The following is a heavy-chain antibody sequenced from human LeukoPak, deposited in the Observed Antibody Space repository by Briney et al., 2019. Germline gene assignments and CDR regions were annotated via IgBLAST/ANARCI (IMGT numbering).Heavy chain of an antibody. J-gene: IGHJ4*02. CDR3: AKPTYDILTGYLYCFDY. Sequence: PGGSLRLSCAASGFTFSSYAMSWVRQAPGKGLEWVSAISGSGGSTYYADSVKGRFTISRDNSKNTLYLQMNSLRAEDTAVYYCAKPTYDILTGYLYCFDYWGQGTLVTVSS. D-gene: IGHD3-9*01. CDR2: ISGSGGST. V-gene: IGHV3-23*01. CDR1: GFTFSSYA.